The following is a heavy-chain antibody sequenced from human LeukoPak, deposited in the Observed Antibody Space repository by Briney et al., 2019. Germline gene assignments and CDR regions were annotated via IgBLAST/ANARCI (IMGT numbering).Heavy chain of an antibody. CDR2: NYYSGST. CDR1: GCSISSSSYY. D-gene: IGHD3-3*01. CDR3: ARDSTIFGVSDY. J-gene: IGHJ4*02. Sequence: SETLSLTCTVSGCSISSSSYYGGWLRQPPGKGLEWIGSNYYSGSTYYNPSLKSRVTISVDTSKNQFSLKLSSVTAAYTAVYYCARDSTIFGVSDYWGQGTLVTVSS. V-gene: IGHV4-39*07.